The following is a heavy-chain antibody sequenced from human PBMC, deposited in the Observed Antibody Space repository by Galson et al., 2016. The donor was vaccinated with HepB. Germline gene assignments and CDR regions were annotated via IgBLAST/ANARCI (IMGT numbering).Heavy chain of an antibody. D-gene: IGHD2-8*01. CDR3: ARVLNGESCQRFDP. V-gene: IGHV1-69*06. Sequence: SVKVSCKASGDNFSTDTVSWVRRAPGQGLEWMGGTIPMFGTADYAQKFRARVMITADRSTSTVYMELSGLSSDDTAIYYCARVLNGESCQRFDPWGQGTLVTVSS. CDR2: TIPMFGTA. J-gene: IGHJ5*02. CDR1: GDNFSTDT.